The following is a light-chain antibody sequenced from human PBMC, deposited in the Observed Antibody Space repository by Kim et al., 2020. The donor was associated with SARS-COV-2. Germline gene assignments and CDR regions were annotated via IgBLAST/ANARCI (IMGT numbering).Light chain of an antibody. CDR2: GAS. J-gene: IGKJ1*01. V-gene: IGKV3-20*01. CDR1: QSVSSSY. CDR3: HQYGSSPWT. Sequence: EIVLTQSPGTLSLSPGERATLSCRASQSVSSSYLAWYQQKPGQAPRLLIYGASSRATGIPDRFSGSGSGTDFTLTISRLEPEDFAVYYCHQYGSSPWTFGQGTKVDIQ.